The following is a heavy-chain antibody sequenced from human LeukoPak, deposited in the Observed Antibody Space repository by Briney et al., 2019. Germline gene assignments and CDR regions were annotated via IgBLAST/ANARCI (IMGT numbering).Heavy chain of an antibody. Sequence: ASVKVSCKASGYTFTGYYMHWVRQTPGQGLEWMGWINPNSGGTNYAQKFQGRATMTRDTSISTAYMELSRLRSDDTAVYYCARDFGYSSSWPAYYFDYWGQGTLVTVSS. V-gene: IGHV1-2*02. CDR1: GYTFTGYY. J-gene: IGHJ4*02. CDR3: ARDFGYSSSWPAYYFDY. CDR2: INPNSGGT. D-gene: IGHD6-13*01.